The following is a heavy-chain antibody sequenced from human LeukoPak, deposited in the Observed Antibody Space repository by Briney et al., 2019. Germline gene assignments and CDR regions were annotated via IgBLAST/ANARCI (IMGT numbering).Heavy chain of an antibody. V-gene: IGHV3-23*01. CDR3: ATSSPRGYCSGGSCYGWFDP. J-gene: IGHJ5*02. Sequence: GGSLRLSCAASGFTFSSYAMSWVRQAPGKGLEWVSAISGSGGSTYYADSVKGRFTISRDNSKNTLYLQMNSLRAEDTAVYYCATSSPRGYCSGGSCYGWFDPWGQGTLVTVSS. D-gene: IGHD2-15*01. CDR1: GFTFSSYA. CDR2: ISGSGGST.